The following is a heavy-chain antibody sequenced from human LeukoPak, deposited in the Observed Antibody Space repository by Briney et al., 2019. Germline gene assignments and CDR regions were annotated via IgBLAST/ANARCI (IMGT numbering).Heavy chain of an antibody. V-gene: IGHV4-4*07. CDR2: IYSSGSN. J-gene: IGHJ4*02. Sequence: SETLSLTCTVSGGSISGYFWSWIRHPAGTGLEWIGRIYSSGSNNYNPSLKSRVTMSLDTSKNHLSLNLSSVTAADTAVYYCAREPTSGREPTSGRPLDYWGQGTLVTVSS. CDR1: GGSISGYF. D-gene: IGHD5-12*01. CDR3: AREPTSGREPTSGRPLDY.